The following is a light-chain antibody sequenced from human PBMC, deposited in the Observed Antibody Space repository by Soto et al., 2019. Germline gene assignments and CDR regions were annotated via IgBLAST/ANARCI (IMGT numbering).Light chain of an antibody. CDR3: QQAYTFPYT. CDR1: RTISSW. Sequence: DIQMTQSPSSVSASVGDRVTITCRASRTISSWLAWYQKKPGKAPKLLIYAASSLQGAVPSRFSGRGSGTDFTLTISSLQPEDFATYYCQQAYTFPYTFGQGTNLEI. J-gene: IGKJ2*01. V-gene: IGKV1D-12*01. CDR2: AAS.